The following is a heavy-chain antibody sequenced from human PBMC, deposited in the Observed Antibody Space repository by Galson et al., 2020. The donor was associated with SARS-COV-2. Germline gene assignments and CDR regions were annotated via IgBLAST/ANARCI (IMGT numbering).Heavy chain of an antibody. D-gene: IGHD2-8*01. CDR3: ARCMVYAVDFDL. CDR2: VYHSGNF. V-gene: IGHV4-61*08. Sequence: SETLSLTCNVSGDTVSNGDYYWSWIRQPPGKGLEWIAYVYHSGNFNYNPSLKSRASISVETSKNQFSPQLTSVTAADTAVYYCARCMVYAVDFDLWGPGTLVTVSS. J-gene: IGHJ4*02. CDR1: GDTVSNGDYY.